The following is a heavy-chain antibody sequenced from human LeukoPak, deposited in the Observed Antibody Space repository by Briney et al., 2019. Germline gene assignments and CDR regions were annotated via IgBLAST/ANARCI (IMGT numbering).Heavy chain of an antibody. CDR3: TRGLFWSGVDDAFDI. CDR1: GFTFGDYA. D-gene: IGHD3-3*01. CDR2: IRSKAYGGTT. Sequence: PGGSLRLSCTASGFTFGDYAMSWVRQAPGKGLEWVGFIRSKAYGGTTEYAASVKGRFTISRDDSKSIAYLQMNSLKTEDTAVYYCTRGLFWSGVDDAFDIWGQGTMVTVSS. V-gene: IGHV3-49*04. J-gene: IGHJ3*02.